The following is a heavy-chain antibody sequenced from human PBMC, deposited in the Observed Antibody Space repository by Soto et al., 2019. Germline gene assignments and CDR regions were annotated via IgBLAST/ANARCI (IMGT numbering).Heavy chain of an antibody. CDR3: AREGRDYYDSYGMDV. CDR2: INPNSGGT. D-gene: IGHD3-22*01. J-gene: IGHJ6*02. Sequence: ASAKVSWKASGDTFTGCYMHWGRQAPGQGLGGVGWINPNSGGTNYAQKFQGSVTITRDTSISTAYMELSRLRSDDTAVYYCAREGRDYYDSYGMDVWGQGTTVTVS. V-gene: IGHV1-2*02. CDR1: GDTFTGCY.